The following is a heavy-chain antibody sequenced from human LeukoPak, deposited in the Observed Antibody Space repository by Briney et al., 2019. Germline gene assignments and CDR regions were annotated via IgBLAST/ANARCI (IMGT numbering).Heavy chain of an antibody. Sequence: ASVKVSCKASGYTFTGYYIHWVRQAPGQGPEWMEWINPNSGDTNYAQNFRGRITMTRDTSITSVYMELTRLTSDDTAVYYCARDTTQNRFLEWPLAYWGQGTLVIVSS. CDR2: INPNSGDT. D-gene: IGHD3-3*01. J-gene: IGHJ4*02. V-gene: IGHV1-2*02. CDR3: ARDTTQNRFLEWPLAY. CDR1: GYTFTGYY.